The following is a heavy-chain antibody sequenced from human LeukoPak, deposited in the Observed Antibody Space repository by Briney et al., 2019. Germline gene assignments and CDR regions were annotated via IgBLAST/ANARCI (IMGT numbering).Heavy chain of an antibody. D-gene: IGHD2-2*02. V-gene: IGHV4-59*01. CDR2: LYYTGST. CDR3: ARESCSSSSCYNNWFDP. J-gene: IGHJ5*02. Sequence: SETLSLTCTVSGGSISSYYWSWIRQPPGKGLEWIGYLYYTGSTNYNPSLKSRVTISVDTSKTQFSLKLSSVTAADTAVYYCARESCSSSSCYNNWFDPWGQGTLVTVSS. CDR1: GGSISSYY.